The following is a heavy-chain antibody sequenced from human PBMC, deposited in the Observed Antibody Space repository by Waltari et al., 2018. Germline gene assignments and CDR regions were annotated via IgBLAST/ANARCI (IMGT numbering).Heavy chain of an antibody. V-gene: IGHV3-48*03. Sequence: ELQLVESGGGLVQPGGSLRISCVASGFSFSSYEMNWVRQAPGKGLEWISYIRKGDKRISYAESVKGRFTVSRDNAKNSLHLQMNNLRAEDTATYYCVRDGLGSGWTRVDVWGQGTTVTVSS. CDR2: IRKGDKRI. D-gene: IGHD2-15*01. J-gene: IGHJ6*02. CDR1: GFSFSSYE. CDR3: VRDGLGSGWTRVDV.